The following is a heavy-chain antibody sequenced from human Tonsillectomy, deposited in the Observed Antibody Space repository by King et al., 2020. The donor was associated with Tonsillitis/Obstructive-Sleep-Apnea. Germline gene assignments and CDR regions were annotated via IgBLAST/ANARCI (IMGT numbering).Heavy chain of an antibody. CDR3: ARLELGISFQNVFDI. CDR1: GYSFTSYW. J-gene: IGHJ3*02. V-gene: IGHV5-51*01. CDR2: IYPGDSDT. Sequence: VQLVESGAEVKKPGESLKISCKDSGYSFTSYWIGWVRQMPGKGLEWMGIIYPGDSDTRYSPSFQGQVTISADKSISTAYLQWSSLKASDTAMYYCARLELGISFQNVFDIRGQGTMGTVSS. D-gene: IGHD3-10*01.